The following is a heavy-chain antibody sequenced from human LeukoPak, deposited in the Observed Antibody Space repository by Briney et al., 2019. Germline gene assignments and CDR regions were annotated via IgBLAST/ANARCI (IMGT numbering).Heavy chain of an antibody. D-gene: IGHD2-8*02. J-gene: IGHJ4*02. Sequence: SVKVSCKASGGTFSSYAISWVRQAPGQGLEWMGGIIPIFGTANYAQKFQGRVTITTDESTSTAYMELSSLRSEDTAEYYCARRPNWWGPTYFDYWGQGTLVTVSS. CDR2: IIPIFGTA. CDR3: ARRPNWWGPTYFDY. V-gene: IGHV1-69*05. CDR1: GGTFSSYA.